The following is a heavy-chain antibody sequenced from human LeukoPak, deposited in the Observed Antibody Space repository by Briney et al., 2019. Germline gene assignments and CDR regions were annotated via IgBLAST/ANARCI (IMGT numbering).Heavy chain of an antibody. CDR3: ARSGWLDY. CDR2: IYYSGST. V-gene: IGHV4-39*07. Sequence: SETLSLTCTVSGGSISSNTYYWGWIRQPPWKGLEWIGSIYYSGSTYYNPSLKSRVTISVDTSKNQFSLKLSSVTAADTAVYYCARSGWLDYWGQGTLVTVSS. J-gene: IGHJ4*02. D-gene: IGHD6-19*01. CDR1: GGSISSNTYY.